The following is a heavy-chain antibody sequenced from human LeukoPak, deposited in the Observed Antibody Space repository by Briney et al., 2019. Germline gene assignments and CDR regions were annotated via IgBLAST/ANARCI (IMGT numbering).Heavy chain of an antibody. CDR2: INQDGSEK. Sequence: GRSLRLSCAASTFTLSTYWMSWVRQAPGKGLEWVANINQDGSEKYYVDSVKGRFTISRDNAKNSLYLQMNSLRAEDTAVYYCATFWNEPYYFYGMDVWGQGTTVTVSS. CDR1: TFTLSTYW. D-gene: IGHD1-1*01. CDR3: ATFWNEPYYFYGMDV. V-gene: IGHV3-7*01. J-gene: IGHJ6*02.